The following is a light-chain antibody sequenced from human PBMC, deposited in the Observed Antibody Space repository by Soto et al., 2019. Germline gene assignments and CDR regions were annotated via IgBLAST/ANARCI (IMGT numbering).Light chain of an antibody. V-gene: IGLV4-69*01. CDR3: QTWGTGIQV. CDR2: LNSDGSH. J-gene: IGLJ2*01. Sequence: QPVLTQSPSASASLGASVKLTCTLSSGHSSYAIAWHQQQPEKGPRYLMKLNSDGSHSKGDGIPDRFLGSSSGAERYLTISSLQSEDEADYYCQTWGTGIQVFGGGTKVTVL. CDR1: SGHSSYA.